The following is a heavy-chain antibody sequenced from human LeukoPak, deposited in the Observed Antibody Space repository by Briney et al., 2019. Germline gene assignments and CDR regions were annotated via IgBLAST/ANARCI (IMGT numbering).Heavy chain of an antibody. Sequence: ASVKVSCKTSGYAFTGYYIHWVRQAPGQGLEWMGRINSNSGDTNYAQKFQGRVTMTRDKSISTAYMGLTRLSSDDRAVYYCARGAGITGTNWVRLDYFDFWGQGTLVTVSS. V-gene: IGHV1-2*06. CDR2: INSNSGDT. CDR1: GYAFTGYY. D-gene: IGHD1-7*01. J-gene: IGHJ4*02. CDR3: ARGAGITGTNWVRLDYFDF.